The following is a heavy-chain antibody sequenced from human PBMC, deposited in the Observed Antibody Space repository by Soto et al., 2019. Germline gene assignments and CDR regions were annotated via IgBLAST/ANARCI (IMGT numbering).Heavy chain of an antibody. V-gene: IGHV4-34*01. Sequence: SETLSLTCAVYGGSFSGYYWSWIRQPRGKGLEWIGEINHSGSTNYNPSLKSRVTISVDTSKNQFSLKLSSVTAADTAVYYCARVRGRRWFGELYWFDPWGQGTLVTVSS. D-gene: IGHD3-10*01. CDR2: INHSGST. CDR3: ARVRGRRWFGELYWFDP. J-gene: IGHJ5*02. CDR1: GGSFSGYY.